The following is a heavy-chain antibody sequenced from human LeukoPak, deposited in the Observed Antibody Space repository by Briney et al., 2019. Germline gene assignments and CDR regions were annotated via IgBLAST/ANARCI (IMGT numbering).Heavy chain of an antibody. CDR3: ARVRSGYYFDY. J-gene: IGHJ4*02. V-gene: IGHV3-7*01. CDR2: IEQDGDRK. Sequence: GGSLRLSCAASGFTFSNHWMTWVRQAPGKGLEWVANIEQDGDRKYYVDSVKGRITVSRDNAKNSLYLQMNSLRAEDTAVYYCARVRSGYYFDYWGPGTLVTVSS. D-gene: IGHD3-9*01. CDR1: GFTFSNHW.